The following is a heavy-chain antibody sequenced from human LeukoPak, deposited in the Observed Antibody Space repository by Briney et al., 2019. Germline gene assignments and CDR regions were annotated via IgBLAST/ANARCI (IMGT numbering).Heavy chain of an antibody. CDR2: INPNSGGT. D-gene: IGHD3-9*01. J-gene: IGHJ4*02. V-gene: IGHV1-2*02. Sequence: ASVKVFCKASGYTFTGYYMHWVRQAPGQGLEWMGWINPNSGGTNYAQKFQGRVTMTRDTSISTAYMELSRLRSDDTAVYYCARDLPLTGLYDYWGQGTLVTVSS. CDR1: GYTFTGYY. CDR3: ARDLPLTGLYDY.